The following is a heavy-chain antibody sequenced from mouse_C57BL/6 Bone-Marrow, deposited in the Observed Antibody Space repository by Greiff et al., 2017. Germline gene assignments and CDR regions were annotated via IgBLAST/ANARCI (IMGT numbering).Heavy chain of an antibody. CDR1: GYTFTDHT. CDR3: ARWGYYGSSKAWFAY. V-gene: IGHV1-78*01. D-gene: IGHD1-1*01. Sequence: VQLQQSDAELVKPGASVKISCKVSGYTFTDHTIHWMKQRPEQGLEWIGYIYPRDGSTKYNEKFKGKATLTADKSSSTAYMQLNSLTSEASAVYVCARWGYYGSSKAWFAYWGQGTLVTVSA. J-gene: IGHJ3*01. CDR2: IYPRDGST.